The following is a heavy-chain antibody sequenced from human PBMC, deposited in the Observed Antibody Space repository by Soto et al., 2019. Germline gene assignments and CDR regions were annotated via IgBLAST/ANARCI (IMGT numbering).Heavy chain of an antibody. Sequence: SETLSLTCAVYGGSFSGYYWSWIRQPPGKGLEWIGEINYRGSTNYNPSLKSRVTISVDTSKNQFSLKLSSVTAADTAVYYCAADRKPLTLYYYYYYGMDVWGQVTTVTVS. CDR3: AADRKPLTLYYYYYYGMDV. CDR2: INYRGST. J-gene: IGHJ6*02. V-gene: IGHV4-34*07. D-gene: IGHD2-15*01. CDR1: GGSFSGYY.